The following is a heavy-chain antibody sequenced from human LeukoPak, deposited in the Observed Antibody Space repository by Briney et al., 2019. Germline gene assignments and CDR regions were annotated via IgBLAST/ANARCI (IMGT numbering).Heavy chain of an antibody. CDR2: IYHSGST. CDR1: AYSISSGYY. CDR3: ARFRTRTYYYDSSGYYLDY. J-gene: IGHJ4*02. D-gene: IGHD3-22*01. Sequence: SETLSLTCTVSAYSISSGYYWGWIRQPPGKGLEWIGSIYHSGSTYYEPSLKSRVTISIDTSKNQFSLRLSSVTAADTAVYYCARFRTRTYYYDSSGYYLDYWGQGTLVTVSS. V-gene: IGHV4-38-2*02.